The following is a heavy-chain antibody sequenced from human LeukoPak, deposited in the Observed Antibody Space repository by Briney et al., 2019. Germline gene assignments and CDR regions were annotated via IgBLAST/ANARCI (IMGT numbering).Heavy chain of an antibody. J-gene: IGHJ4*02. D-gene: IGHD6-13*01. CDR3: AAAARPGAAAALDY. V-gene: IGHV1-69*13. Sequence: ASVKVSCKASGGTFSSYAISWVRQAPGQGLEWMGGIIPIFGTANYAQKFQGRVTITADESTSTAYMELSSLRSEDTAVYYCAAAARPGAAAALDYWGQGTLVTVSS. CDR1: GGTFSSYA. CDR2: IIPIFGTA.